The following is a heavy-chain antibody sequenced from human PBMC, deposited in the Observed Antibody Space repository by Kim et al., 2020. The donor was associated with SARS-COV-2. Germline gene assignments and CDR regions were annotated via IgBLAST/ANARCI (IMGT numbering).Heavy chain of an antibody. CDR3: ARIGYSSSWYYFSWFDP. V-gene: IGHV3-7*01. D-gene: IGHD6-13*01. Sequence: GGSLRLSCAASGFTFSSYWMSWVRQAPGKGLEWVANIKQDGSEKYYVDSVKGRFTISRDNAKNSLYLQMNSLRAEDTAVYYCARIGYSSSWYYFSWFDPWGQGTLVTVSS. CDR2: IKQDGSEK. CDR1: GFTFSSYW. J-gene: IGHJ5*02.